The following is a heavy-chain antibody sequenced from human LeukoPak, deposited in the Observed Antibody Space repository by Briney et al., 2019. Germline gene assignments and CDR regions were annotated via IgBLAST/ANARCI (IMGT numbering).Heavy chain of an antibody. V-gene: IGHV1-2*02. Sequence: ASVKVSCKASGYTFTGYYMHWVRQAPGQGLEWMGWINPNSGGTNYAQKFQGRVTMTRDTSISTAYMELGRLRSDDTAVYYCARERLVNPKTDYWGQGTLVTVSS. CDR2: INPNSGGT. J-gene: IGHJ4*02. CDR3: ARERLVNPKTDY. D-gene: IGHD3-9*01. CDR1: GYTFTGYY.